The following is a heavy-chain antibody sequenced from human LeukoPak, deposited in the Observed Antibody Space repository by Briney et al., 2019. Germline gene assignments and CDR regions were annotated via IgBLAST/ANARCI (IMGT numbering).Heavy chain of an antibody. CDR3: ARGCRVVPGVHNVGMTSYYNGMDV. D-gene: IGHD2-2*01. Sequence: GASVKVSCKPSGYTFTSYYMHWVRQAPGQGLEWMGIINPSGGDTSHAQKFQGRVTTTRDPSTSTVYMEVVSLRPEDTAVYYCARGCRVVPGVHNVGMTSYYNGMDVWGQGTTVTVSS. CDR1: GYTFTSYY. CDR2: INPSGGDT. J-gene: IGHJ6*02. V-gene: IGHV1-46*01.